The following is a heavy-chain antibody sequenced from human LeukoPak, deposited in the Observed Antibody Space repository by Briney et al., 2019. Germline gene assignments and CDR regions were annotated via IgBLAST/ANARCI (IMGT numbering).Heavy chain of an antibody. D-gene: IGHD3-22*01. CDR2: IIPILGTA. J-gene: IGHJ4*02. V-gene: IGHV1-69*04. CDR1: GGTFSSYA. CDR3: ARGYYYDSSGYLAGYYFDY. Sequence: EASVKVSCKASGGTFSSYAISWVRQAPGQGLEWMGRIIPILGTANYAQKFQGRVTITADKSTSTAYMELSSLRSEDTAVYYCARGYYYDSSGYLAGYYFDYWGQGTLVTVSS.